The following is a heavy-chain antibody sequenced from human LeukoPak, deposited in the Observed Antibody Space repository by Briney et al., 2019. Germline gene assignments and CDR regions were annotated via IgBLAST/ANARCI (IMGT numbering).Heavy chain of an antibody. CDR3: AKVAFDY. CDR1: GFTFSRYS. CDR2: FTSMSRTI. V-gene: IGHV3-23*01. Sequence: PGGFLRLSCAASGFTFSRYSMTWVRQAPGKGLEWVSSFTSMSRTIYYADSVKGRFTISRDNSKNTLYLQMNSLRAEDTAVYYCAKVAFDYWGQGTLVTVSS. J-gene: IGHJ4*02.